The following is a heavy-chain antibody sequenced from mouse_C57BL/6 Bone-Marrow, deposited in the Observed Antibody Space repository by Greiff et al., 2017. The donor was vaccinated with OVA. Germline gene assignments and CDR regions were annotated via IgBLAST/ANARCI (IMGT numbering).Heavy chain of an antibody. J-gene: IGHJ2*01. CDR1: GYTFTSYW. Sequence: VQLQQSGAELVRPGSSVKLSCKASGYTFTSYWMDWVKQRPGQGLEWIGNIYPSDSETHYNQKFKDKATLTVDKSSSTAYMQLSSLTSEDSAVYYCARTAGTSYWGQGTTLTVSS. V-gene: IGHV1-61*01. CDR2: IYPSDSET. D-gene: IGHD4-1*01. CDR3: ARTAGTSY.